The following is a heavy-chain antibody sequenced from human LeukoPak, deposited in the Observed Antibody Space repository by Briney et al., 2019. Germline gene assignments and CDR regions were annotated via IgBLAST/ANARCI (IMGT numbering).Heavy chain of an antibody. J-gene: IGHJ5*02. CDR2: IYTSGST. V-gene: IGHV4-4*07. CDR3: ARGRYYGSGSYYKREWFDP. CDR1: GGSISSFY. Sequence: SETLSLTCTVSGGSISSFYWSRIRQPAGKGLEWIGRIYTSGSTNYSPSLNSRVTMSVDTSKNQFSLILTSVTAADTAVYYCARGRYYGSGSYYKREWFDPWGQGTLVTVSS. D-gene: IGHD3-10*01.